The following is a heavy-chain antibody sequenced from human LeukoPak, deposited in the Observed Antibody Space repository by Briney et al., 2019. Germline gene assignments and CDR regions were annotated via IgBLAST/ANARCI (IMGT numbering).Heavy chain of an antibody. CDR3: AREYYYGSGNYYNRIDY. V-gene: IGHV1-2*02. CDR2: IDPNSGGT. Sequence: GASVKVSCKASGYTFTSYYIHWVRQAPGQGLEWMGWIDPNSGGTNYAQKFQGRVTMTRDTSISTAYMVLNRLRSDDTAVYYCAREYYYGSGNYYNRIDYWGQGALVTVSS. J-gene: IGHJ4*02. D-gene: IGHD3-10*01. CDR1: GYTFTSYY.